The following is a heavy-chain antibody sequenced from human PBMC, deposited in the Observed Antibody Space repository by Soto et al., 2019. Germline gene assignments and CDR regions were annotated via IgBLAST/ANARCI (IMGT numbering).Heavy chain of an antibody. J-gene: IGHJ4*02. CDR2: IDPSDSYT. CDR3: ARQGDSSGYYYVYFHY. Sequence: PGESLKISCKGSGYSFTSYWISWVRQMPGKGLGWMGRIDPSDSYTNYSPSFQGHVTISADKSISTAYLQWSSLKASDTAMYYCARQGDSSGYYYVYFHYWGQGTLVTVSS. D-gene: IGHD3-22*01. CDR1: GYSFTSYW. V-gene: IGHV5-10-1*01.